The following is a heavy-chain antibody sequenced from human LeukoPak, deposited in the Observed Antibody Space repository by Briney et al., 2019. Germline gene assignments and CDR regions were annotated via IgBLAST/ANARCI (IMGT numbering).Heavy chain of an antibody. Sequence: SETLSLTCTVSGGSISSGGYYWSWIRQHPGKGLEWIGYIYYSGSTYYNPSLKSRVTISVDTSKNQFSLKLSSVTAADTAVYYCARGRVGQLERPPARAYYYYGMDVWGQGTTVTVSS. CDR1: GGSISSGGYY. D-gene: IGHD1-1*01. CDR2: IYYSGST. J-gene: IGHJ6*02. CDR3: ARGRVGQLERPPARAYYYYGMDV. V-gene: IGHV4-31*03.